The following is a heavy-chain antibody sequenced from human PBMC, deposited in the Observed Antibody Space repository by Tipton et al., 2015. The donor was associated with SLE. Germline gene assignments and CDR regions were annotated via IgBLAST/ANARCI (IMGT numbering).Heavy chain of an antibody. J-gene: IGHJ4*02. CDR3: ASSRGYGISSALDY. Sequence: SLRLSCAASGFDFDNFGMSWVRQVPGKGLEWLSGINWRGENTAYADSVKGRFTISRDNAKNSLFLEMKSLTAEDSALYYCASSRGYGISSALDYWGQGTLVTVSS. CDR1: GFDFDNFG. D-gene: IGHD6-6*01. CDR2: INWRGENT. V-gene: IGHV3-20*04.